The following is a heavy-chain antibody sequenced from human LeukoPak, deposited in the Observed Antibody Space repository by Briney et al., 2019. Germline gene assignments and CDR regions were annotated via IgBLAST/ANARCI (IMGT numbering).Heavy chain of an antibody. CDR1: GGSISSYY. J-gene: IGHJ4*02. Sequence: SETLSLTCTVSGGSISSYYWSWIRQPPGQGLEWIGYIYYSGSTNYNPSLKSRVTISVDTSKNQFSLKLSSVTAADTAVYYCARRGSGSYPYYFDYWGQGTLVTVSS. V-gene: IGHV4-59*01. CDR3: ARRGSGSYPYYFDY. CDR2: IYYSGST. D-gene: IGHD1-26*01.